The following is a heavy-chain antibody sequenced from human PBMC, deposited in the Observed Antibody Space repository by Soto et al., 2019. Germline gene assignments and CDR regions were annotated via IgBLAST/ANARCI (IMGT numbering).Heavy chain of an antibody. CDR3: ARGAVVNLVRGVMGGNWFDP. J-gene: IGHJ5*02. CDR1: GGSISSSSYY. D-gene: IGHD3-10*01. Sequence: PLEILSLTCTVSGGSISSSSYYWGWIRQPPGKGLEWIGHIYHTGATYYNPSLESRVVMSVDTSNNQFSLKLSSVTAADTAVFYCARGAVVNLVRGVMGGNWFDPWGQGTLVTVSS. CDR2: IYHTGAT. V-gene: IGHV4-30-4*08.